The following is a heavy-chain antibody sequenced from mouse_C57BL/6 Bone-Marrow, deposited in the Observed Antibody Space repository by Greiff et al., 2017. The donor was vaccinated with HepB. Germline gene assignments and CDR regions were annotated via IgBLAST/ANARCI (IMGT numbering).Heavy chain of an antibody. CDR1: GYTFTGYW. Sequence: VQLQQSGAELLKPGASVKLSCKATGYTFTGYWIEWVKQRPGHGLEWIGEILPGSGSTNYNEKFKGKATFTADTSSNTAYMQLSSLTTEDSAIYYWAREMGYYYGSGDFDVWGTGTTVTVSS. CDR3: AREMGYYYGSGDFDV. D-gene: IGHD1-1*01. CDR2: ILPGSGST. V-gene: IGHV1-9*01. J-gene: IGHJ1*03.